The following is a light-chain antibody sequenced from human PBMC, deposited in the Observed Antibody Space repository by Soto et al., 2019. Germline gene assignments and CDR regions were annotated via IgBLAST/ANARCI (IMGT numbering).Light chain of an antibody. V-gene: IGKV1-39*01. CDR3: QQSYNSPMFT. Sequence: DIQMTQSPSSLSASVGDRVTITCRSSQTISRSLNWYQQKPGKAPKLLIYAASSLQDGVPSRFSGSGSSTDFTLTIISLQPEDFSTYYCQQSYNSPMFTFGQGTKLEIK. J-gene: IGKJ2*01. CDR2: AAS. CDR1: QTISRS.